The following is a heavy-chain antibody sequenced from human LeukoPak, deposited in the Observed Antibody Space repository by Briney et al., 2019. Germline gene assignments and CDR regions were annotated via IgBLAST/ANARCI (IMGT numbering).Heavy chain of an antibody. V-gene: IGHV3-21*01. CDR1: GFTFSSYS. CDR3: ASEVVTDAFDI. Sequence: GGSLRLSCAASGFTFSSYSMNWVRQAPGKGLEWVSSISSSSSYIYYADSAKGRFTISRDNAKNSLYLQMNSLRAEDTAVYYCASEVVTDAFDIWGQGTMVTVSS. J-gene: IGHJ3*02. CDR2: ISSSSSYI. D-gene: IGHD4-23*01.